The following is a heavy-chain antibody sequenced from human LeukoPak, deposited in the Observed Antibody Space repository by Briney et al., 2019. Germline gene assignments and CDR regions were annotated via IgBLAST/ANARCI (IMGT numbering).Heavy chain of an antibody. D-gene: IGHD3-22*01. CDR3: AKDIHPGLDSGASCCFDY. Sequence: GASVKVSSKTSGYTFSRHGITWVRQAPGQGLEWMGWVSGYNGNTNYAQSVQGRVTMTTDTSTNTAYMELRSLRSDDTAVYYCAKDIHPGLDSGASCCFDYWGQGTPVTVSS. V-gene: IGHV1-18*01. CDR1: GYTFSRHG. J-gene: IGHJ4*02. CDR2: VSGYNGNT.